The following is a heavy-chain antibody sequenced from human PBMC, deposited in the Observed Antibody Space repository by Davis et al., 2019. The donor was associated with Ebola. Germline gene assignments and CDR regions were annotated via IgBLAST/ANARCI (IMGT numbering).Heavy chain of an antibody. CDR1: GFTFSSYG. D-gene: IGHD6-19*01. CDR2: IWYDGSNK. Sequence: GESLKISCAASGFTFSSYGMHWVRQAPGKGLEWVAVIWYDGSNKYYADSVKGRFPISRDNSKNTLYLQMNSLRAEDTAVYYCARAEGYSSGWSDYWGQGTLVTVSS. CDR3: ARAEGYSSGWSDY. J-gene: IGHJ4*02. V-gene: IGHV3-33*01.